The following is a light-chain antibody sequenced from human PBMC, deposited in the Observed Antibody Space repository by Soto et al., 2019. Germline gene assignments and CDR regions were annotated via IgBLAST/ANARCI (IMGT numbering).Light chain of an antibody. Sequence: EVVLTQSPGTLSLSPGERATLPCRASQSVSSNYLAWYQQKPGRAPRLLIFGAFNRATGIPDRFSGSVSGTDFTLTISGLEPEDFAVYYCQQYDTSPLTFGGGTKVDI. CDR2: GAF. J-gene: IGKJ4*01. CDR1: QSVSSNY. V-gene: IGKV3-20*01. CDR3: QQYDTSPLT.